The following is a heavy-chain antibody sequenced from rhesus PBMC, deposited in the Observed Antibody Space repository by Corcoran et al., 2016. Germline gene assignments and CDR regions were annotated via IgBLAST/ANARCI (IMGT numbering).Heavy chain of an antibody. V-gene: IGHV3S42*01. Sequence: EVQLVESGGGLAKPGGSLRLSCAASGFTFSSYWMNWVRQTPGKGLEWISAINSCGGSTYYADSVKGRFTISRDNSKNTLSLQMNSLRAEDTAVYYCAKDLATVADTGDYWGQGVLVTVSS. CDR3: AKDLATVADTGDY. CDR2: INSCGGST. D-gene: IGHD4-29*01. CDR1: GFTFSSYW. J-gene: IGHJ4*01.